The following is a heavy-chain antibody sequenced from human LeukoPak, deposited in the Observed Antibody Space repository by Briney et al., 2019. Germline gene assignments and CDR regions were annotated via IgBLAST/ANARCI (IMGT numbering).Heavy chain of an antibody. V-gene: IGHV3-23*01. CDR1: GFTFSSHA. J-gene: IGHJ5*01. CDR2: IAIIAEST. D-gene: IGHD2-2*01. Sequence: GVSLRLSCAASGFTFSSHAMSWVRQAPGRGLEWVSSIAIIAESTYYADSVKGRFTISRDNSKNTVYLQMDSLRAEDTAVYYCAKEVRPNDSWGQGTLVTVSS. CDR3: AKEVRPNDS.